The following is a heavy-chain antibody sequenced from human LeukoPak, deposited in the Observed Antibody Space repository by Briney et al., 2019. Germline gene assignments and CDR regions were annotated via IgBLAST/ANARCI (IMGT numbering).Heavy chain of an antibody. CDR1: GGSISSSSYY. J-gene: IGHJ4*02. Sequence: SESLSLTCSVSGGSISSSSYYWGWLRQPPGKGLEWIGSIYYSGSTYYNPSLKSRVTISVDTSKNQFSLRLRSVTAADTAVYYCASHTVTTLFDFWGQGTLVTVSS. D-gene: IGHD4-17*01. CDR2: IYYSGST. V-gene: IGHV4-39*01. CDR3: ASHTVTTLFDF.